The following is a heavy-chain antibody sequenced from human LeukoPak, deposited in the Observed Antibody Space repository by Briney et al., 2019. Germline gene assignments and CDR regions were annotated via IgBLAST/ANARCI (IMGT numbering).Heavy chain of an antibody. D-gene: IGHD3-22*01. J-gene: IGHJ4*02. Sequence: GGSLRLSCAASGFTFSSYSMNWVRQAPGNGLEWVSSISSSISYIYYTDSGKGRFTISRDNAKNALYLQMNGLRAEDTGVYYCASQDYYDSSGYCFYWGQGTLVTVSS. CDR2: ISSSISYI. CDR3: ASQDYYDSSGYCFY. V-gene: IGHV3-21*01. CDR1: GFTFSSYS.